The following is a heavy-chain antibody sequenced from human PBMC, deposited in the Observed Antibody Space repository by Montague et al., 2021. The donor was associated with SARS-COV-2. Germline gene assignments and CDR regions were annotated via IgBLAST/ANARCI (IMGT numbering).Heavy chain of an antibody. Sequence: SLRLSCAASGFTFDDYAMYWVRQAPGKGLEWVSVIYSGGSSTYYADSVKGRFTISRDNSKNTLYLEMNSLRAEDTAVYYCAKVTYYDILTGSIPFRYYFDYWGQGTLVTVSS. CDR1: GFTFDDYA. CDR2: IYSGGSST. V-gene: IGHV3-23*03. J-gene: IGHJ4*02. CDR3: AKVTYYDILTGSIPFRYYFDY. D-gene: IGHD3-9*01.